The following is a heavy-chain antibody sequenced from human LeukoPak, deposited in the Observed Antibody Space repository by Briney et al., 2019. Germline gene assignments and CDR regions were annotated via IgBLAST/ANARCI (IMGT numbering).Heavy chain of an antibody. D-gene: IGHD2-15*01. Sequence: GGSLRLSCAASGFTFSSYSMNWVRQAPGKGLEWVSSISSSSSYIYYADSVKGRFTISRDNAKNSLYLQMISLRAEDTAVYYCARVEVPVGRAVVPFDYWGQGTLVTVSS. CDR2: ISSSSSYI. V-gene: IGHV3-21*01. CDR1: GFTFSSYS. J-gene: IGHJ4*02. CDR3: ARVEVPVGRAVVPFDY.